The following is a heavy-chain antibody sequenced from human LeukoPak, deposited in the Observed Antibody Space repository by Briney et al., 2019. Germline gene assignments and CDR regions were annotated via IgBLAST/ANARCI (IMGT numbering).Heavy chain of an antibody. CDR3: ATVLMIVVARDAFDI. D-gene: IGHD3-22*01. Sequence: ASVKVSCKVSGYTLTELSMHWVRQAPGKGLEWMGGFDPEDGETIYAQKFQGRVTMTEDTSTDTAYMELRSLRSEDTAVYYCATVLMIVVARDAFDIWGQGTMVTVSS. J-gene: IGHJ3*02. CDR2: FDPEDGET. V-gene: IGHV1-24*01. CDR1: GYTLTELS.